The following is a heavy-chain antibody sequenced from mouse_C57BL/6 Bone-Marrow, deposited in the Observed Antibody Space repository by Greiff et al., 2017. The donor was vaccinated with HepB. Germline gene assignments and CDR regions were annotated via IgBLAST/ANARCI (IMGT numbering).Heavy chain of an antibody. CDR1: GFTFSSYG. J-gene: IGHJ3*01. CDR2: ISSGGSYT. CDR3: ARQGVRGAY. Sequence: EVQVVESGGDLVKPGGSLKLSCAASGFTFSSYGMSWVRQTPDKRLEWVATISSGGSYTYYPDSVKGRFTISRDNAKNTLYLQMSSLKSKDTAMYYCARQGVRGAYWGQGTLVTVSA. V-gene: IGHV5-6*01. D-gene: IGHD2-14*01.